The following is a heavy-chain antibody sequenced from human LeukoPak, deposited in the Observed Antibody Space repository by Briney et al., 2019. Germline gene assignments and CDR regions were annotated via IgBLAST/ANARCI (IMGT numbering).Heavy chain of an antibody. J-gene: IGHJ4*02. CDR2: IYSGGDT. D-gene: IGHD1-26*01. CDR1: GFTFSTNS. V-gene: IGHV3-66*02. Sequence: GGSLRLSCAASGFTFSTNSMNWVRQAPGKGLEWVSIIYSGGDTYYSDSVTGRFTISRDNSKNTLYLQMNSLRAEDTAVYYCVRETGASPFDYWGQGTLVTVSS. CDR3: VRETGASPFDY.